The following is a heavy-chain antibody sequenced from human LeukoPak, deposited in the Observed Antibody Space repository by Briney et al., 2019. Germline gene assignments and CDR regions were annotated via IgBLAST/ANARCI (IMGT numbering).Heavy chain of an antibody. CDR1: GYSFTSYW. D-gene: IGHD2-2*02. V-gene: IGHV5-51*01. CDR2: IYPGDSDT. CDR3: ARWGSSSTSCYRGLRSWFDP. J-gene: IGHJ5*02. Sequence: GESLKISCKGSGYSFTSYWIGWVRQMPGKGLEWMGIIYPGDSDTRYSPSFQGQVTISADKSISTAYLQWSSLKASDTAMYYCARWGSSSTSCYRGLRSWFDPWGQGTLVTVSS.